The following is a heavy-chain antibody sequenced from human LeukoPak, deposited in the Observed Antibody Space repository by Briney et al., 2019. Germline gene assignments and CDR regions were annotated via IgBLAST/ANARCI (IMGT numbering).Heavy chain of an antibody. CDR1: GFSFSDYY. D-gene: IGHD2-8*02. V-gene: IGHV3-11*06. J-gene: IGHJ4*02. Sequence: MTGGSLRLSCTASGFSFSDYYMSWIRQAPGKGLEWISYISSRSTYISDADSAKGRFTISRDNAKNLLFLQMNSLRVEDTALYYCARGGTGAFDYWGQGILVTVSS. CDR2: ISSRSTYI. CDR3: ARGGTGAFDY.